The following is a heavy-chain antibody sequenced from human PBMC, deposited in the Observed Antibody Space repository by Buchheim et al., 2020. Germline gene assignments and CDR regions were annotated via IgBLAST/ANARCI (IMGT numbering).Heavy chain of an antibody. CDR1: GGSISSSSFY. J-gene: IGHJ4*02. Sequence: QLQLQESGPGLVKPSETLSLTCNVSGGSISSSSFYWGWMRQPPGKGLEWIGSLYNIVSTDYNSSLKSRVTISVQPSKNQFSLRLTSVTAADTAVYYCASGWNAIDYWGQGTL. CDR2: LYNIVST. D-gene: IGHD1-1*01. CDR3: ASGWNAIDY. V-gene: IGHV4-39*01.